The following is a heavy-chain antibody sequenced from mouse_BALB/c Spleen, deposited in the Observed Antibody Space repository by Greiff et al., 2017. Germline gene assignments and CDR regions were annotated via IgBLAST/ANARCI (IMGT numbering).Heavy chain of an antibody. D-gene: IGHD1-1*01. CDR2: ISSGGST. V-gene: IGHV5-6-5*01. Sequence: EVMLVESGGGLVKPGGSLKLSCAASGFTFSSYAMSWVRQTPEKRLEWVASISSGGSTYYPDSVKGRFTISRDNARNILYLQMSSLRSEDTAMYYCARGPSYYYGSPWFAYWGQGTLVTVSA. CDR3: ARGPSYYYGSPWFAY. CDR1: GFTFSSYA. J-gene: IGHJ3*01.